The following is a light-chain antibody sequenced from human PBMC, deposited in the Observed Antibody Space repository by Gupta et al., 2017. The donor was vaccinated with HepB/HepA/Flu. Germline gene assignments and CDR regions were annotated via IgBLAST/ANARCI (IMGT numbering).Light chain of an antibody. J-gene: IGKJ5*01. V-gene: IGKV3-15*01. CDR2: GAS. Sequence: EIVMTQSPATLSVSPGERANLSCRASQSVTRNLAWYQQKPGQAPRLLIYGASTRATGIPARISGSGSGTNFTLTISSLQSEDFSVYYCQQYNIWPPITFGEGTRLENK. CDR3: QQYNIWPPIT. CDR1: QSVTRN.